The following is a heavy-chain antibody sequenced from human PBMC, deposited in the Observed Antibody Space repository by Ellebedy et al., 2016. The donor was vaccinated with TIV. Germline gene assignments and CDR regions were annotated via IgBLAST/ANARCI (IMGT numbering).Heavy chain of an antibody. CDR1: GLPFTNYA. V-gene: IGHV3-30*04. Sequence: GESLKISCAASGLPFTNYALHWVRQAPGKGLEWVTFISYDGIKRNYADSVRGRFTISRDNSKNMLYLQINSLRSEDTAVYYCATLSLAGTLDYWGHGTLVTVSP. CDR2: ISYDGIKR. CDR3: ATLSLAGTLDY. J-gene: IGHJ4*01. D-gene: IGHD6-19*01.